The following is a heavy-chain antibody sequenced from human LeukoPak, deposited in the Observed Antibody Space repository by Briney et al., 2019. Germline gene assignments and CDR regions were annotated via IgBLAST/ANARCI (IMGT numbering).Heavy chain of an antibody. V-gene: IGHV4-4*02. CDR3: ARDGGLTIVRGVVDL. D-gene: IGHD3-10*01. Sequence: SETLSLTCTVSGGSVSSSNWWTWIRQTPGKGLGWIGEIFHTGHTNYNPSLKSRVTISVDKSSNHFSLNLNSVTAADTAVYYCARDGGLTIVRGVVDLWGQGTLVTVSS. CDR1: GGSVSSSNW. J-gene: IGHJ5*02. CDR2: IFHTGHT.